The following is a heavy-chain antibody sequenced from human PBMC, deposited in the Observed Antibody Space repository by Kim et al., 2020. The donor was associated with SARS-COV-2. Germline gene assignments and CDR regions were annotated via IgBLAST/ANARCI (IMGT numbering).Heavy chain of an antibody. J-gene: IGHJ5*02. D-gene: IGHD2-15*01. CDR2: IKPSGGST. CDR1: GYTFSNYY. CDR3: ARASFAAYCSGGSCSGFWFDP. Sequence: ASVKVSCKASGYTFSNYYMHWVRQAPGQGLEWMGIIKPSGGSTSYAQKFQGRVTMTTDTSTSTVYMELSSLRSEDTAVYYCARASFAAYCSGGSCSGFWFDPWGQGTLVTVSS. V-gene: IGHV1-46*01.